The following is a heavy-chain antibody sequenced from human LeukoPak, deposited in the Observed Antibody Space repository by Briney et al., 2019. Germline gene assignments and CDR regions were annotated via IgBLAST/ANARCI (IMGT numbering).Heavy chain of an antibody. CDR3: AKDLRGGSYYLVY. J-gene: IGHJ4*02. CDR2: ISSSGSTI. D-gene: IGHD1-26*01. CDR1: GFTFSDYY. V-gene: IGHV3-11*04. Sequence: GGSLRLSCAASGFTFSDYYMSWIRQAPGKGLEWVSYISSSGSTIYYADSVKGRFTISRDNSKNTLYLQMNSLRAEDTAVYYCAKDLRGGSYYLVYWGQGTLVTVSS.